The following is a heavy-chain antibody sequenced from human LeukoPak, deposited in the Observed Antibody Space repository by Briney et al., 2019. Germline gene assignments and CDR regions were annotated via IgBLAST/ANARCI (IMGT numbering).Heavy chain of an antibody. CDR1: GFNFRLYS. Sequence: PGGCLRLSCAASGFNFRLYSMNWVRQAPGKGLEWLSYIGIFVNTFYYAPSVKGRFTISRDNAKNSLYLQMSGLRAEDTAVYYCARISGYNLPLEGAFDIWGQETRVTVPS. CDR2: IGIFVNTF. D-gene: IGHD5-18*01. J-gene: IGHJ3*02. V-gene: IGHV3-48*01. CDR3: ARISGYNLPLEGAFDI.